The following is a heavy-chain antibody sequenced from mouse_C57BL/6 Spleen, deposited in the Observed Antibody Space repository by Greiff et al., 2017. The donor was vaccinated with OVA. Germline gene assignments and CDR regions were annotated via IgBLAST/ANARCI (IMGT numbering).Heavy chain of an antibody. J-gene: IGHJ2*01. Sequence: VQLQQSGAELVRPGASVTLSCKASGYTFTDYEMHWVKQTPVHGLEWIGALDPETGGTAYNQKFKGKAILTADKSSSTAYMELRSLTSEDSAVYYCTNSTYYFDYWGQGTTLTVSS. CDR2: LDPETGGT. D-gene: IGHD2-5*01. CDR1: GYTFTDYE. V-gene: IGHV1-15*01. CDR3: TNSTYYFDY.